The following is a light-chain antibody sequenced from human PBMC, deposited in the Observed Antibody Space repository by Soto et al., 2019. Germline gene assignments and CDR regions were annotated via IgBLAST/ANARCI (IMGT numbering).Light chain of an antibody. CDR2: DAS. Sequence: EIVMTQSPATLSVSPAERATLSCRASQSVSSNLAWYQQKPGQAPRLLIYDASTRATGIPARFSGSGSGTEFTLTISSRQSEDFAVYYCQHYNYWPPWTFGQGTKVEIK. V-gene: IGKV3-15*01. CDR1: QSVSSN. J-gene: IGKJ1*01. CDR3: QHYNYWPPWT.